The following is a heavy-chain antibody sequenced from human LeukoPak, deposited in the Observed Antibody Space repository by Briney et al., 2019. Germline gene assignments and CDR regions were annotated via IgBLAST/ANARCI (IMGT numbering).Heavy chain of an antibody. V-gene: IGHV1-24*01. J-gene: IGHJ4*02. CDR3: ATQLHSSGYQADFDY. CDR2: FDPEDGET. Sequence: ASVKVSCKVSGYTLTELSMHWVRQAPGKGLEWMGGFDPEDGETIYAQKFQGRVTMTEDTSTDTAYMEPSSLRSEDTAVYYCATQLHSSGYQADFDYWGQGTLVTVSS. CDR1: GYTLTELS. D-gene: IGHD3-22*01.